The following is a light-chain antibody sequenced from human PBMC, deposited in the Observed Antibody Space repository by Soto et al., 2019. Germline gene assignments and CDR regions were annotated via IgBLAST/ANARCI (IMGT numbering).Light chain of an antibody. V-gene: IGKV1-8*01. CDR3: QQYYSYPRT. J-gene: IGKJ1*01. CDR2: AAS. Sequence: IPMTQSPSSLSASVGDRVTITCRASQSISSYLAWYQQKPGKAPKLLIYAASTLQSGVPSRFSGSGSGTDFTLTISCLQSEDFATYYCQQYYSYPRTFGQGTKVEIK. CDR1: QSISSY.